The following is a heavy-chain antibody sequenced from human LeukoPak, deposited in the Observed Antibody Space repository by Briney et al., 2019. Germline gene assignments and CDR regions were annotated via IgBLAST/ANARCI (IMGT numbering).Heavy chain of an antibody. CDR2: IYYSGST. V-gene: IGHV4-31*03. CDR3: ARVSNYGRYFDY. Sequence: TLSLTCTVSGGSISSGGYYWSWIRQHPGKGLEWIGYIYYSGSTYYNPSLKSRVTISVDTSKNQFSLKLSSVTAADTAVYYCARVSNYGRYFDYWGQGTLVTVSS. CDR1: GGSISSGGYY. J-gene: IGHJ4*02. D-gene: IGHD4-11*01.